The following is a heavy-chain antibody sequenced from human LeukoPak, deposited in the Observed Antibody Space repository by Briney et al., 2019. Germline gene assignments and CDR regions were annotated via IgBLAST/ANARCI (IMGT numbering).Heavy chain of an antibody. V-gene: IGHV4-59*01. D-gene: IGHD1-26*01. J-gene: IGHJ4*02. CDR2: IYYMGST. CDR1: GGSISSSY. Sequence: SETLSLTCTVSGGSISSSYWSWIRQPPGKGLEWIGYIYYMGSTNYNPSLKSRVTISLDTSKKHFSLKLSSVTAADTAIYYCARAGVGATEYYFDSWGQGTLVTVSS. CDR3: ARAGVGATEYYFDS.